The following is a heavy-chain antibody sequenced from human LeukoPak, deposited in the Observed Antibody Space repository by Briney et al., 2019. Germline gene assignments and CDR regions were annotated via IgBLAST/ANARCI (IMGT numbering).Heavy chain of an antibody. CDR2: INPNSGGT. V-gene: IGHV1-2*02. Sequence: ASVKVSCKASGYTFTDYYIHWVRQAPGQGLEWMGWINPNSGGTNYAQKFQGRVTMTRDTSISTAYMELSRLRSDDTAVYYCARAYYDFWSGYYIPNWFDPWGQGTLVTVSS. D-gene: IGHD3-3*01. CDR3: ARAYYDFWSGYYIPNWFDP. CDR1: GYTFTDYY. J-gene: IGHJ5*02.